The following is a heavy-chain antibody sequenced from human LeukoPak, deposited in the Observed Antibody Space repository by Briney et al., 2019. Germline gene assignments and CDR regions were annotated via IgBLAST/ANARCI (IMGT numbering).Heavy chain of an antibody. Sequence: GGSLRLSCAASGFTFSSYSMNWVRQAPGKGLEWVSSISRSSSYIYYADSVKGRFTISRDNAKNSLYLQMNSLRAEDTAVYYCARDIRGEGFDAFDIWGQGTMVTVSS. V-gene: IGHV3-21*01. CDR1: GFTFSSYS. D-gene: IGHD3-16*01. CDR3: ARDIRGEGFDAFDI. CDR2: ISRSSSYI. J-gene: IGHJ3*02.